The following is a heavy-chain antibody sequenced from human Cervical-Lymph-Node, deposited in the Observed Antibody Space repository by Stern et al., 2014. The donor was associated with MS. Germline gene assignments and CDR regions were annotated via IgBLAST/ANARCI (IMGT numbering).Heavy chain of an antibody. V-gene: IGHV5-51*01. D-gene: IGHD4-17*01. CDR2: IYPGNSDT. Sequence: VQLVQSGAEVKKPGESLKISCKGSGYSFTANWIAWVRQMPGKGLEWMGIIYPGNSDTRYSTSFQGQVTISADKSISTAYRQWSSLKASDTAMYYCARDYGDYAFDYWGQGTLVTVSS. CDR3: ARDYGDYAFDY. J-gene: IGHJ4*02. CDR1: GYSFTANW.